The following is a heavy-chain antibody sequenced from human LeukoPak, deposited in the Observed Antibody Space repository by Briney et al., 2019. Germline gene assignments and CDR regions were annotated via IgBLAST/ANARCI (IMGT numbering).Heavy chain of an antibody. CDR1: GGTFSSYA. D-gene: IGHD5-24*01. CDR3: ARARWLQSSRWFDP. Sequence: ASVKVSCKASGGTFSSYAISWVRQAPGQGLEWMGRINPNSGGKNYAQKFRGRVTMTRDTYISTAYMELSRLRSDDTAVYYCARARWLQSSRWFDPWGQGTLVTVSS. J-gene: IGHJ5*02. V-gene: IGHV1-2*06. CDR2: INPNSGGK.